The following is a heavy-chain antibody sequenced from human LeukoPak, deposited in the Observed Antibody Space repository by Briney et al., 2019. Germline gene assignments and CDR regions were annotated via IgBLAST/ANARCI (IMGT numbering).Heavy chain of an antibody. Sequence: GGSLRLSCAASGFTFSSYWMSWVRQAPGKGLEWVANIKQDGSEKYYVDSVKGRFTISRDNSKNTLYLQMNSLRAEDTAVYYCAKGLVAVAGTGYDWFDPWGQGTLVTVSS. CDR2: IKQDGSEK. D-gene: IGHD6-19*01. J-gene: IGHJ5*02. CDR3: AKGLVAVAGTGYDWFDP. V-gene: IGHV3-7*03. CDR1: GFTFSSYW.